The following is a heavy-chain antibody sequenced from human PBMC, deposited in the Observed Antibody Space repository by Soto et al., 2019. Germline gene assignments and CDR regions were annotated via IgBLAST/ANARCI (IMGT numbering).Heavy chain of an antibody. CDR1: GYTFSNYG. Sequence: HVQLVQSGAEVKTPGASVKVSCRTSGYTFSNYGISGVRQAPGQGLEGMGWIGPYDRKTDYAQNFQGRVTMTADTSTSTAYMELRSLRSDDSAVYYCARDPSGEVVPAASDSWGQGTLVTVSS. J-gene: IGHJ4*02. D-gene: IGHD2-2*01. V-gene: IGHV1-18*01. CDR2: IGPYDRKT. CDR3: ARDPSGEVVPAASDS.